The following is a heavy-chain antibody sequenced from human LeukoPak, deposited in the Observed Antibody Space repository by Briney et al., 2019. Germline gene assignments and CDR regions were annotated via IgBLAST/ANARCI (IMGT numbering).Heavy chain of an antibody. J-gene: IGHJ3*02. CDR2: INHSGST. V-gene: IGHV4-34*01. CDR1: GGSFSGYY. Sequence: SETLSLTCAVYGGSFSGYYWSWIRQPPGKGLEWIGEINHSGSTNYNPSLKSRVTISVDTSKNQFSLKLSSVTAADTAVYYCARGDPVYAFDIWGQGTMVTVSS. CDR3: ARGDPVYAFDI.